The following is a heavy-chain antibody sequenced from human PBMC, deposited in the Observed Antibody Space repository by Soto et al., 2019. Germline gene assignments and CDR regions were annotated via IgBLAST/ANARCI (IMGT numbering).Heavy chain of an antibody. CDR3: AKVSSSPFDY. D-gene: IGHD6-6*01. J-gene: IGHJ4*02. Sequence: PEGSLRLSCAASGFTFSSYAMSWVRQAPGKGLEWVSAISGSGGSTYYADFVKGRFTISRDNSKNTLYLQMNSLRAEDTAVYYCAKVSSSPFDYWGQGTLVTVSS. CDR1: GFTFSSYA. CDR2: ISGSGGST. V-gene: IGHV3-23*01.